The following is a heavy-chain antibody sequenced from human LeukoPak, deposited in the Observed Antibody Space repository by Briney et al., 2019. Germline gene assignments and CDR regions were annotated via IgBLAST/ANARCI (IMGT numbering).Heavy chain of an antibody. CDR3: ARDLSGTTYWAYYFDY. Sequence: GGSLRLSCEASGLTFNKYWMTWVRQAPGKGLEWVANIKQDGSEKNYVDSVKGRFTISRDNAKNSLSLRMNSLSAEDTAVYYCARDLSGTTYWAYYFDYWGQGTLVTVSS. CDR1: GLTFNKYW. D-gene: IGHD1-1*01. V-gene: IGHV3-7*01. J-gene: IGHJ4*02. CDR2: IKQDGSEK.